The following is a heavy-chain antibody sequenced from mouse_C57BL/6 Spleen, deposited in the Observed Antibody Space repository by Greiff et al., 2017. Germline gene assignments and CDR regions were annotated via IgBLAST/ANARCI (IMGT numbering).Heavy chain of an antibody. V-gene: IGHV1-50*01. CDR3: ARRYASYFYA. CDR1: GYTFTSYW. J-gene: IGHJ1*03. CDR2: IDPSDSDT. D-gene: IGHD2-14*01. Sequence: VQLQQPGAELVKPGASVKLSCKASGYTFTSYWMQWVKQRPGQGLEWIGEIDPSDSDTNYNQKFKGKATLTVDTSSSTAYMQLSSLTSDDSAVYDYARRYASYFYAWGTGTTVTVSS.